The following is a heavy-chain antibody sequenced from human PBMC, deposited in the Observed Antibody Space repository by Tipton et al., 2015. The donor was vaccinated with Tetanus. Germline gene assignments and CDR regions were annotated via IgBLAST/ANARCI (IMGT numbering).Heavy chain of an antibody. D-gene: IGHD3-16*01. CDR1: VGAIIDSY. CDR2: IYYSGST. V-gene: IGHV4-59*01. Sequence: QLVQSGAEVKPSETLSLNCTVSVGAIIDSYWGWIRQSPGKGLEWIGYIYYSGSTNYSPSLKSRVTISIDTSKSQFSLKMTSVTAADTGMYYCARQITAADAFDTWGQGTMVTVSS. CDR3: ARQITAADAFDT. J-gene: IGHJ3*02.